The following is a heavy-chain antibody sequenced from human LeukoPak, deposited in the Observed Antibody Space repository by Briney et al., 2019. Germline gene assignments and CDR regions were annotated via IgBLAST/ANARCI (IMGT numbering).Heavy chain of an antibody. Sequence: PSETLSLTCTVSGGSVSSSSNYWGWIRQPPGKGLEWIGSIYYSGSTYYNPSLKSRVTISVDTSKNQFSLKLSSVTAADTAVYYCARGRYFDWLLHWYFDLWGRGTLVTVSS. J-gene: IGHJ2*01. CDR2: IYYSGST. D-gene: IGHD3-9*01. V-gene: IGHV4-39*07. CDR1: GGSVSSSSNY. CDR3: ARGRYFDWLLHWYFDL.